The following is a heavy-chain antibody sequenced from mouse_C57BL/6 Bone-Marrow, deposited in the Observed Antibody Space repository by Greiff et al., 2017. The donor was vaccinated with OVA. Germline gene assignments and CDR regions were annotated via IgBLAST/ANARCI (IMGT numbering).Heavy chain of an antibody. CDR3: AREVTTVV. J-gene: IGHJ1*03. V-gene: IGHV5-4*01. Sequence: EVKLVESGGGLVKPGGSLKLSCAASGFTFSSYAMSWVRQTPEKRLEWVATISDGGSYTYYPDNVKGRFTISRDNAKNNLYLQMSHLKSEDTAMYYCAREVTTVVWGTGTTVTVSS. CDR2: ISDGGSYT. CDR1: GFTFSSYA. D-gene: IGHD1-1*01.